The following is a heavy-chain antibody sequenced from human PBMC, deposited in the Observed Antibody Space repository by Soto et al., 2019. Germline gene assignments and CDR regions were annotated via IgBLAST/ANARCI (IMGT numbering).Heavy chain of an antibody. CDR3: ARGRDEYKLGNV. CDR2: IHPSGST. V-gene: IGHV4-34*01. D-gene: IGHD1-1*01. CDR1: GGSLSDYY. J-gene: IGHJ6*02. Sequence: QVQLQQWGAGLLKPSETLSLTCAVSGGSLSDYYWPWIRQSPGKGLEWIGEIHPSGSTYYNPSLRSRVTISVDTSKNQFSLKLTPLTAADTAIYYCARGRDEYKLGNVWGHGTTVTVSS.